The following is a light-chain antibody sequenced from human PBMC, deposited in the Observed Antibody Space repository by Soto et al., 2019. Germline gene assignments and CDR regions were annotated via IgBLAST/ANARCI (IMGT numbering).Light chain of an antibody. CDR1: SGHNNYA. J-gene: IGLJ2*01. CDR3: QTWGTGIVI. V-gene: IGLV4-69*01. Sequence: QLVLTQSPSASASLGASVRLTCTLSSGHNNYAIAWHQQQPERAPRYLMILNSDGSHSKGDGIPDRFSGSTSGADYYLTISSLQSEDEGDYYCQTWGTGIVIFGGGTKVTVL. CDR2: LNSDGSH.